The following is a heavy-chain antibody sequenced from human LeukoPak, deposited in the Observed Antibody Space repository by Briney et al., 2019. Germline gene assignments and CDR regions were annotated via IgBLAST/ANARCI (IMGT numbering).Heavy chain of an antibody. CDR1: GYTFTSYY. Sequence: ASVKVSCKASGYTFTSYYMHWVRQAPGQGLKWMGIINPSGGSTSYAQKFQGRVTMTEDTSTDTAYMELSSLRSEDTAVYYCATGGTYYYGSGSPRDYWGQGTLVTVSS. D-gene: IGHD3-10*01. J-gene: IGHJ4*02. V-gene: IGHV1-46*01. CDR2: INPSGGST. CDR3: ATGGTYYYGSGSPRDY.